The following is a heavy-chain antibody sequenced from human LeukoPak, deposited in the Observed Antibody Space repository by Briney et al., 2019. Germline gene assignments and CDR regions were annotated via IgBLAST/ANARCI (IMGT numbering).Heavy chain of an antibody. V-gene: IGHV3-7*03. Sequence: GGSLRLSCAASGFSLSGYWMTWVRQAPGKGLEWVANINRDGSQKNHVDSVQGRFTISRDNAKNSLYLQMNSLRAEDTAVYYCARGGNRDAFDIWGQGTMVTVSS. J-gene: IGHJ3*02. CDR3: ARGGNRDAFDI. D-gene: IGHD1-14*01. CDR1: GFSLSGYW. CDR2: INRDGSQK.